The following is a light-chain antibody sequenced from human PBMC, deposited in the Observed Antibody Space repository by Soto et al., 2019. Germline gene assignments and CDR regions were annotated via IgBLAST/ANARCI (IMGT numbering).Light chain of an antibody. J-gene: IGLJ1*01. V-gene: IGLV2-23*02. CDR2: EVN. Sequence: QSALTQPASVSGSPGQSITISCTGSSSDVASYNLVSWYQQHPGKAPKLMIYEVNKRPSGVSNRFSGSKSGNTASLTISGLQAEDEADYYCCSFAGSSSYVFGTGTQLTVL. CDR1: SSDVASYNL. CDR3: CSFAGSSSYV.